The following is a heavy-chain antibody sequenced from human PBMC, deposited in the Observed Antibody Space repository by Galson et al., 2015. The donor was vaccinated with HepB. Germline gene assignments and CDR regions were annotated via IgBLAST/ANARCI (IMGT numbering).Heavy chain of an antibody. J-gene: IGHJ6*02. V-gene: IGHV3-74*01. CDR2: INSDGRSI. Sequence: SLRLSCAASGFTFSSYWMHWIRQAPGKGLVWVSHINSDGRSITYADSVKGRFTISRDNAKNTLYLQMNSQRAEDTAVYFCARDLDSVWTGYYVYYYYRMDVWGQGTTFTVSS. CDR1: GFTFSSYW. D-gene: IGHD3/OR15-3a*01. CDR3: ARDLDSVWTGYYVYYYYRMDV.